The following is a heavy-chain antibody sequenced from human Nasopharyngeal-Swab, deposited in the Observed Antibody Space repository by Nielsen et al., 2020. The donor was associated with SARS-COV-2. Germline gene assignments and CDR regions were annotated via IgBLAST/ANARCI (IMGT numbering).Heavy chain of an antibody. D-gene: IGHD3-9*01. CDR2: INPNSGGT. Sequence: ASVKVSCKASGYTFTGYYMHWVRQAPGQGLEWMGRINPNSGGTTYAQKFQGRVTMTRDTSISTAYMELSRLRSDDTAVYYCARVRTKTKYYDILTGLGGYFDYWGQGTLVTVSS. CDR1: GYTFTGYY. CDR3: ARVRTKTKYYDILTGLGGYFDY. J-gene: IGHJ4*02. V-gene: IGHV1-2*06.